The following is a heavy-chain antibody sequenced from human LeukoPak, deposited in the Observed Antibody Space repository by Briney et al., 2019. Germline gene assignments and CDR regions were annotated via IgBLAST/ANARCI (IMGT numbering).Heavy chain of an antibody. J-gene: IGHJ5*02. CDR3: ARHVGYSNWFDP. CDR2: INPNSGGT. CDR1: GYTFTDYY. Sequence: ASVKVSCKASGYTFTDYYIHWVRQAPGQGLEWMGWINPNSGGTNYGQNIQSRVTMTRDTSISTAYMELSSLRFDDTAMYYCARHVGYSNWFDPWGQGTLVTVSS. D-gene: IGHD2-15*01. V-gene: IGHV1-2*02.